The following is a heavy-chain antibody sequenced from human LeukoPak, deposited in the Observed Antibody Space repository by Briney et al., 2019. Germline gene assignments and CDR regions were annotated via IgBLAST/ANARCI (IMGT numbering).Heavy chain of an antibody. J-gene: IGHJ4*02. CDR3: ARDRPIDY. CDR1: GFTVSSNY. CDR2: IYTSGTT. V-gene: IGHV3-66*01. Sequence: PGGSLRLSCAASGFTVSSNYMTWVRQAPGQGLEWVSSIYTSGTTYFADSVKGRFTISRDNSKNTLYLQMNSLRVDDTAVYYCARDRPIDYWGQGTLVIVSS.